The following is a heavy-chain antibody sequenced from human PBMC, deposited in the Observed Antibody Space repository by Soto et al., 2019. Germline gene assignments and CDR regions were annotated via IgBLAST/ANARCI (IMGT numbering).Heavy chain of an antibody. J-gene: IGHJ4*02. CDR2: IIPIFGTA. Sequence: QVQLVQSGAEVKKPGSSVKVSCKASGGTFSSYAISWVRQAPGQGLEWMGGIIPIFGTANYAQKFQGRVTITADKSTSTAYMELSSLRSEDTALYYCARAYCSSTSCYYPYYFDYWGQGTLVTVSS. CDR3: ARAYCSSTSCYYPYYFDY. CDR1: GGTFSSYA. D-gene: IGHD2-2*01. V-gene: IGHV1-69*06.